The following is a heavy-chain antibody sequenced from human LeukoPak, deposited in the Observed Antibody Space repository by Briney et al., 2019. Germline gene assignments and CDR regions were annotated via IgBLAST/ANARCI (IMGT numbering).Heavy chain of an antibody. J-gene: IGHJ4*02. Sequence: PGGSLRLSRAASGFTFSSYGMHWVRQAPGKGLEWVAAIWYDGSNKYYADSVKGRVTISRDNSKNTLYLQMNSLRAEDTAVYYCAFSGSGSFLPFDYWGQGTLVTVSS. CDR3: AFSGSGSFLPFDY. CDR2: IWYDGSNK. CDR1: GFTFSSYG. V-gene: IGHV3-33*01. D-gene: IGHD3-10*01.